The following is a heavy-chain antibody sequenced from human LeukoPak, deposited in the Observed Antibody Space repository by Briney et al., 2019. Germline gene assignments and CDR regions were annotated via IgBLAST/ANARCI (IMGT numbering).Heavy chain of an antibody. Sequence: SQTLSLTCTVSGGSISSDTYYWSWIRQPAGKGLEWIGRIYKSGSTNYNPSLKSRVTISIDTSKNQFSLKLSSVTAADTAVYYCARGGLEGTPKYYFDYWGQGTLVAVSS. D-gene: IGHD6-19*01. J-gene: IGHJ4*02. CDR1: GGSISSDTYY. CDR3: ARGGLEGTPKYYFDY. CDR2: IYKSGST. V-gene: IGHV4-61*02.